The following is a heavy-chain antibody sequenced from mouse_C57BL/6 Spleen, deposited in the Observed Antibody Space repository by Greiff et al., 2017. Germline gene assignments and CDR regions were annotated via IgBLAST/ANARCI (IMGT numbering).Heavy chain of an antibody. V-gene: IGHV5-4*01. CDR3: ARDDGDSSGYFDY. D-gene: IGHD3-2*02. Sequence: VQLKESGGGLVKPGGSLKLSCAASGFTFSSYAMSWVRQTPDKKLELVATISDGGRYTYYPDNVKGRFTISRDNAKNNLYLHISHLKSEDTSMYYCARDDGDSSGYFDYWGQGTTLTVSS. CDR2: ISDGGRYT. J-gene: IGHJ2*01. CDR1: GFTFSSYA.